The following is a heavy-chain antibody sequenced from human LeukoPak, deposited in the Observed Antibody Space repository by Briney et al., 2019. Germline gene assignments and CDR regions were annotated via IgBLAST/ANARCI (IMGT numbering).Heavy chain of an antibody. Sequence: SETLSLTCTVSGVSLSGYYWSWIRQSPGKGLEWIGYVYDGGNTYYNPSLRSRVTISGTSKNQFSLKLRSVTAADTAVYYCATELRGYAFDFWGQGTVVTVSS. J-gene: IGHJ3*01. CDR1: GVSLSGYY. CDR2: VYDGGNT. V-gene: IGHV4-59*01. D-gene: IGHD1-7*01. CDR3: ATELRGYAFDF.